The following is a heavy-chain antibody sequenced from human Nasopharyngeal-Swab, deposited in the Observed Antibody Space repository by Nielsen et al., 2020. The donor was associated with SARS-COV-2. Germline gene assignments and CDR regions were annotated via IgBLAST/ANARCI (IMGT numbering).Heavy chain of an antibody. CDR3: ARVRGSPYYYGMDV. CDR2: INAGNGNT. J-gene: IGHJ6*02. D-gene: IGHD1-26*01. Sequence: ASVKVSCKASGYTFTSYAMQWVRQAPGQRLEWMGWINAGNGNTKYSQKFQGRVTITRDTSASTAYMELSSLRSEDTAVYYCARVRGSPYYYGMDVWGQGTTVTVSS. CDR1: GYTFTSYA. V-gene: IGHV1-3*01.